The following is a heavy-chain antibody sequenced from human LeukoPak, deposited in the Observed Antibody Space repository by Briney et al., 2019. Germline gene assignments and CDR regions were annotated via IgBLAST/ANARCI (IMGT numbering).Heavy chain of an antibody. J-gene: IGHJ4*02. CDR3: ATMGAKDFDH. CDR1: GYTFTDYY. CDR2: INPNTGGT. D-gene: IGHD1-26*01. Sequence: ASVKVSCKASGYTFTDYYIHWVRQAPGQGPEWLGWINPNTGGTHYVQKFQDRVTMTRDRSIRTAYMEVSRLGSDDTAEYYCATMGAKDFDHWGQGTLVTVSS. V-gene: IGHV1-2*02.